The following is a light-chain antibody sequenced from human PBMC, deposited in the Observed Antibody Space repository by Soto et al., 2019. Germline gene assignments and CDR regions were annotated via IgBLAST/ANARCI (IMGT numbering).Light chain of an antibody. Sequence: QAVVTQPASVSGSPGQSITISCTGTSSDVGSYNLVSWYQQHPSKAPKLMIYEANKRPSGVSNRFSGSKSGNTASLTISGLQAEDEADYYCCSYAGSSTWVFGGGTKVTVL. CDR2: EAN. CDR3: CSYAGSSTWV. V-gene: IGLV2-23*01. J-gene: IGLJ3*02. CDR1: SSDVGSYNL.